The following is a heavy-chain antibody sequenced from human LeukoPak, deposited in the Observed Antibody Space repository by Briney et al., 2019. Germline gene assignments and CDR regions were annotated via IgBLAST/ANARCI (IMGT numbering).Heavy chain of an antibody. CDR1: GGSISSSSYY. D-gene: IGHD6-13*01. J-gene: IGHJ4*02. CDR2: IYYSGST. V-gene: IGHV4-39*07. CDR3: ARGSSKGAAAGRLDY. Sequence: SETLSLTCTVSGGSISSSSYYWGWIRQPPGKGLERIGSIYYSGSTYYNPSLKSRVTISVDTSKNQFSLKLSSVTAADTAVYYCARGSSKGAAAGRLDYWGQGTLVTVSS.